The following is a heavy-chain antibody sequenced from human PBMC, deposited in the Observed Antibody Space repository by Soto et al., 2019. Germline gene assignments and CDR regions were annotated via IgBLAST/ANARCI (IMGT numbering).Heavy chain of an antibody. J-gene: IGHJ4*02. CDR3: ARGVDSSGYLDY. D-gene: IGHD3-22*01. CDR1: GFTFSSYG. V-gene: IGHV3-33*01. Sequence: QVQLVESGGGVVQPGRSLRLSCAASGFTFSSYGMHWVRQAPGKGLEWVAVIWYDGSNKYYADSVKGRFTISRDNSKNTLYLQMNSLRAEDTAVYYCARGVDSSGYLDYWGQGTLVTVSS. CDR2: IWYDGSNK.